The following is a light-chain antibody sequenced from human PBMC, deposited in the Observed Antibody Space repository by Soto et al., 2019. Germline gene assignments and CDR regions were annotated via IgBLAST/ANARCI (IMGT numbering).Light chain of an antibody. V-gene: IGLV2-14*01. CDR2: DVS. J-gene: IGLJ1*01. CDR3: SSYTTSSTLYV. CDR1: SSDVGGYNY. Sequence: QSVLTQPASVSGSPGQSITVSCTGTSSDVGGYNYVSWYQQHPGKAPKLMIYDVSNRPSGVSNRFFVSKSGNTASLTISGLQAEDEAAYYCSSYTTSSTLYVFGTGTKVTVL.